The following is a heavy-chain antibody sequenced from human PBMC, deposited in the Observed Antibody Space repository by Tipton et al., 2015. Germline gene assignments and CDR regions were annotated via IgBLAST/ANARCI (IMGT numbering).Heavy chain of an antibody. CDR1: GGSISNSNYY. Sequence: TLSLTCTVSGGSISNSNYYWGWIRQPPGKGLEWIGSLSYSGKTDYNPPLRSRVTISLDTSKNQFSLTLNSVTAADTAVYYCARDLEHGMDVWGQGTTVTVS. CDR2: LSYSGKT. V-gene: IGHV4-39*07. CDR3: ARDLEHGMDV. D-gene: IGHD5-24*01. J-gene: IGHJ6*02.